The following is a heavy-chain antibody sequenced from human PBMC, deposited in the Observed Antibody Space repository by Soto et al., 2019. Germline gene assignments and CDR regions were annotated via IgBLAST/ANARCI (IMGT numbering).Heavy chain of an antibody. Sequence: EVQLLESGGVLVQPGGSLRLSCAASGFTFSSYAMSWVRQAPGKGLEWVSAISGSGGSTYYADPVKGRFTISRDNSKNTLYLQMNSLRAEDTGVYYCAKETFYTVTTESPFDYWGQGTLVTVSS. CDR3: AKETFYTVTTESPFDY. D-gene: IGHD4-4*01. CDR2: ISGSGGST. J-gene: IGHJ4*02. V-gene: IGHV3-23*01. CDR1: GFTFSSYA.